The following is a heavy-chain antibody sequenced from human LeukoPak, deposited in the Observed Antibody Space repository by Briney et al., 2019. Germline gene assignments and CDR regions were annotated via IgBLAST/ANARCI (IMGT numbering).Heavy chain of an antibody. D-gene: IGHD3-22*01. V-gene: IGHV3-11*01. CDR3: ARDQGYDSSGSLGY. J-gene: IGHJ4*02. CDR1: GFTFSDYY. Sequence: KTGGSLRLSCAASGFTFSDYYMTWVRQAPGKGLEWVSYISSSGGTIYYADSVKGRFTISRDNAKNSLYLQMNSLRAEDTAVYYCARDQGYDSSGSLGYWGQGTLVTVSS. CDR2: ISSSGGTI.